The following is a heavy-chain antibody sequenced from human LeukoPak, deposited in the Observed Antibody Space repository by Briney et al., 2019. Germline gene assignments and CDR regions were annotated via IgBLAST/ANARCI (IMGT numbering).Heavy chain of an antibody. J-gene: IGHJ1*01. CDR3: ARAPSEIGGYYPEYFRH. Sequence: GGSLRLSCAASGFTLSSYWMHGDRQAPGKGLVWVSRIKSDGKTNYADSVKGRFTISRDNAKNTVSLQMNSLRAEDTGVYYCARAPSEIGGYYPEYFRHWGQGTLVTVSS. V-gene: IGHV3-74*01. CDR2: IKSDGKT. CDR1: GFTLSSYW. D-gene: IGHD3-22*01.